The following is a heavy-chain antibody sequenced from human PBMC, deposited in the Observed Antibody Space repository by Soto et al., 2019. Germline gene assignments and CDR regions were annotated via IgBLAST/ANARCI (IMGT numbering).Heavy chain of an antibody. D-gene: IGHD1-26*01. J-gene: IGHJ4*02. V-gene: IGHV3-23*01. CDR1: GFTFSSYA. CDR2: ISGSGGST. Sequence: EVQLLESGGGLVQPGGSLRLSCAASGFTFSSYAMRWVRQAPGKGLEWVSAISGSGGSTSYADSVKSRFTVSRDTSKNTLYLQMNILRAEDTAVYYCARRGSGSYYDYWGQGTLVTVSS. CDR3: ARRGSGSYYDY.